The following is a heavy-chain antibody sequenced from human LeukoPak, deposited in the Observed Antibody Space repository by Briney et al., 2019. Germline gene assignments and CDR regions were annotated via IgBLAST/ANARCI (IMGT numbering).Heavy chain of an antibody. D-gene: IGHD3-16*02. CDR1: GVSIDNYF. Sequence: SETLSLTCSVSGVSIDNYFWSWIRQPPGKGLEWIGYIYYGGSSKFTPSLKSRVTMSVDTSKNQFSLKLSSVTAADTAVYYCASTFGRDIALKYWGLGTLVTVSS. J-gene: IGHJ4*02. V-gene: IGHV4-59*12. CDR3: ASTFGRDIALKY. CDR2: IYYGGSS.